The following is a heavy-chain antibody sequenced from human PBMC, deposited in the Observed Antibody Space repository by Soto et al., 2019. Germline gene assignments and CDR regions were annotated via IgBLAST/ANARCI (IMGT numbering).Heavy chain of an antibody. D-gene: IGHD6-19*01. CDR3: AIRAIIAVAGTWYY. CDR2: IYYSGST. Sequence: SETLSLTCTVSGGSISSSSYYWGWIRQPPGKGLEWIGSIYYSGSTYYNPSLKSRVTISVDTSKNQFSLKLSSVTAADTAVYYCAIRAIIAVAGTWYYWGQGTLVTVSS. CDR1: GGSISSSSYY. V-gene: IGHV4-39*01. J-gene: IGHJ4*02.